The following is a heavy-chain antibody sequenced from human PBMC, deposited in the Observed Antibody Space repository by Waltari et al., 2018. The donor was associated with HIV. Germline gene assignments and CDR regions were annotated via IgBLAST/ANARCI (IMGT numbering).Heavy chain of an antibody. J-gene: IGHJ1*01. CDR3: ASSSDGGRN. V-gene: IGHV1-2*02. CDR1: GYTFTAYY. CDR2: INPNNGGT. Sequence: QVQLVQSGAAVEKPAASVKVSCKASGYTFTAYYIHWVRQAPGQGLEWMGWINPNNGGTKYAQKFQGRVTMTRDTPISTAYMEMSSLIADDAAVYYCASSSDGGRNWGQGTLVTVSS.